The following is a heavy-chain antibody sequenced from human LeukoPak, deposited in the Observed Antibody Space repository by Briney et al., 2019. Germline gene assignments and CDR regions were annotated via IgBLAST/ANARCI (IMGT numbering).Heavy chain of an antibody. D-gene: IGHD2-15*01. V-gene: IGHV3-48*03. CDR1: GFTFDTYE. J-gene: IGHJ4*02. CDR3: AKGGSQGDCSFGTCYGDY. Sequence: GGSLRLSCVGSGFTFDTYEMNWVRQGPGRGLEWLSLIRRGGFEIHYAAYVEGWFSISRDDAKNTLYLQMTSLRDEDTAVYYCAKGGSQGDCSFGTCYGDYWGQGTLVTVSS. CDR2: IRRGGFEI.